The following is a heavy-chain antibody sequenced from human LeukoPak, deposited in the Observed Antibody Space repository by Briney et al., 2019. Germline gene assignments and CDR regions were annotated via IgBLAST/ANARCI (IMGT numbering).Heavy chain of an antibody. Sequence: EASVKVSCKASGYTFTGYYMYWVRQAPGQGLEWMGWINPNSDGTNYAQKFQGRVTMTTDTSISTAYMELSRLTSDDTAVYYRARDSTFGELPHWGQGTLVTVSS. V-gene: IGHV1-2*02. D-gene: IGHD3-10*01. CDR3: ARDSTFGELPH. CDR2: INPNSDGT. CDR1: GYTFTGYY. J-gene: IGHJ4*02.